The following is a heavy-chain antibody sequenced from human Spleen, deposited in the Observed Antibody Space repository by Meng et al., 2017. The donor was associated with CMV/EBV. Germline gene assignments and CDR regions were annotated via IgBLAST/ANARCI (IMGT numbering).Heavy chain of an antibody. D-gene: IGHD5-12*01. CDR3: AREMGDIVATWYYFDY. CDR2: ISAYNGNT. V-gene: IGHV1-18*01. CDR1: GFTFTSYG. J-gene: IGHJ4*02. Sequence: QVQLVPSGAAVKKPWASVKVSCKASGFTFTSYGISWVRQAPGQGLEWMGWISAYNGNTNYAQKLQGRVTMTTDTSTSTAYMELRSLRSDDTAVYYCAREMGDIVATWYYFDYWGQGALVTVSS.